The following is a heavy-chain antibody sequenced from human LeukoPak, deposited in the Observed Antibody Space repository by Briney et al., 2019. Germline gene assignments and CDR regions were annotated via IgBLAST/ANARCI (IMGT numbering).Heavy chain of an antibody. CDR1: GFTFGDYA. V-gene: IGHV3-21*01. CDR3: ARDTAKVSDY. CDR2: ISSSSSYI. J-gene: IGHJ4*02. Sequence: GGSLRLSCTASGFTFGDYAMSWFRQAPGKGLEWVSSISSSSSYIFYADSVKGRFTISRDNAKNSLYLQMNSLRAEDTAVYYCARDTAKVSDYWGQGTLVTVSS. D-gene: IGHD4-17*01.